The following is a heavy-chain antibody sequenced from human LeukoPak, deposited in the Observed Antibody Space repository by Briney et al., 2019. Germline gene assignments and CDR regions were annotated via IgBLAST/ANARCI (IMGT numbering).Heavy chain of an antibody. CDR3: ARTRLGGDHDY. D-gene: IGHD2-21*02. V-gene: IGHV3-48*03. Sequence: WGSLRLSCAVSGCTFSSYERNWVRQAPGKGLEWVWYISSSGSTIYYADPVKGRFTISRDNAKNSLYLQMNSLRAEDTAVYYCARTRLGGDHDYWGQGTLVTVSS. CDR2: ISSSGSTI. CDR1: GCTFSSYE. J-gene: IGHJ4*02.